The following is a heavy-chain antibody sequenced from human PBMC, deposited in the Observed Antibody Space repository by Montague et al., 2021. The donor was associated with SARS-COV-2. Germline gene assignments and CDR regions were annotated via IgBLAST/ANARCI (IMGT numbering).Heavy chain of an antibody. V-gene: IGHV4-39*01. CDR3: VRQPRTYNGFLSGYSGRLVFQFDS. CDR1: GGSISSTSYY. Sequence: SETLSLTCTVSGGSISSTSYYWGWIRQSPGKGLEWIGSIYHSGSTYHSPSLKSRLSTSVETSKNQFSLTLTSVTAADTAVYFCVRQPRTYNGFLSGYSGRLVFQFDSWGQGTLVTVST. J-gene: IGHJ4*02. CDR2: IYHSGST. D-gene: IGHD3-3*01.